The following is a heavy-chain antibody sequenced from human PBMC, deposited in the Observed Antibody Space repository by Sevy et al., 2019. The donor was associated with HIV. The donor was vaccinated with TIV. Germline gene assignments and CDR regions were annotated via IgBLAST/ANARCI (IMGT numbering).Heavy chain of an antibody. CDR1: GGSISSSSYY. V-gene: IGHV4-39*01. J-gene: IGHJ3*02. D-gene: IGHD2-15*01. CDR2: IYYSGST. CDR3: ARPNCSGGSCYFAHAFDI. Sequence: SETLSLTCTVSGGSISSSSYYWGWIRQPPGKGLEWIGSIYYSGSTYYNPSLKSRVTISVDTSKNQFSLKLSSVTAADTAVYYCARPNCSGGSCYFAHAFDIWGHGTMVTVSS.